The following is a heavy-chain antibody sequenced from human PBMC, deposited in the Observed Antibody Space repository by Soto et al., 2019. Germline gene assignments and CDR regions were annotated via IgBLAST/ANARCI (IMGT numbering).Heavy chain of an antibody. J-gene: IGHJ6*02. D-gene: IGHD2-2*01. V-gene: IGHV1-18*01. CDR1: GYTFTSYG. CDR3: ARDDFILLLPAPSYHQDGKSF. CDR2: ISAYNSNT. Sequence: ASVKVSCKASGYTFTSYGISWVRQAPGQGLEWMGWISAYNSNTNYAQKLQGRVTMTTDTSTSTAYMELRSLRSDDTAVYYCARDDFILLLPAPSYHQDGKSFWGQGTTVTVS.